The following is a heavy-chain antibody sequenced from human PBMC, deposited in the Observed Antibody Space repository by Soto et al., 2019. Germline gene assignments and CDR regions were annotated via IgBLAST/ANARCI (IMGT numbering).Heavy chain of an antibody. Sequence: VQLVESGGGLVQPGGSLRLSCAASGFTFSSYGMHWVRQAPGKGLEWVAVISYDGSNKYYADSVKGRFTISRDNSKNTLYLQMNSLRAEDTAVYYCAKDRAAAARGYFDYWGQGTLVTVSS. CDR3: AKDRAAAARGYFDY. J-gene: IGHJ4*02. CDR2: ISYDGSNK. D-gene: IGHD6-13*01. CDR1: GFTFSSYG. V-gene: IGHV3-30*18.